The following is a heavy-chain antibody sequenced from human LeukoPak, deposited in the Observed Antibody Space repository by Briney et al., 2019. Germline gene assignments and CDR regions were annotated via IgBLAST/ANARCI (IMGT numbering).Heavy chain of an antibody. CDR3: ARVLIRGDEIDY. V-gene: IGHV5-51*01. Sequence: GESLKISCKGSGYSFTSYWIAWVRQMPGKGLEWMGIIYPGDSDTRFSPSFQGQVTISADKSISTAYLQWTSLKASDSAMYYCARVLIRGDEIDYWGQGTLVTVSS. CDR1: GYSFTSYW. CDR2: IYPGDSDT. D-gene: IGHD2-21*01. J-gene: IGHJ4*02.